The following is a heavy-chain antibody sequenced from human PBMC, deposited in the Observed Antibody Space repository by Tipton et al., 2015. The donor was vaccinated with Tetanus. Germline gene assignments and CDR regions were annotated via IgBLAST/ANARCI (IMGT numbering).Heavy chain of an antibody. Sequence: SLRLSCVASGFRFNSYALSWVRQAPGKGLEWVSSISGSGETTFYADAVKGRFTISRDNAQNSLSLHMNNLRAEDSAVYYCARLTSWYSFYFDSWGHGTLATVSS. CDR2: ISGSGETT. CDR3: ARLTSWYSFYFDS. V-gene: IGHV3-23*01. D-gene: IGHD6-13*01. CDR1: GFRFNSYA. J-gene: IGHJ4*01.